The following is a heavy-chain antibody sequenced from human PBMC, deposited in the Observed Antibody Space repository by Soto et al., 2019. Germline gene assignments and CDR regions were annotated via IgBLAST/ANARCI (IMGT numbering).Heavy chain of an antibody. V-gene: IGHV1-69*02. CDR2: IIPILGIA. CDR3: ARSAPPFDYYYMDV. CDR1: GGTFSSYT. J-gene: IGHJ6*03. Sequence: SVKVSCKASGGTFSSYTISWVRQAPGQGLEWMGRIIPILGIANYAQKFQGRVTITADKSTSTAYMELSSLRSEDTAVYYCARSAPPFDYYYMDVWGKGTTVNVS. D-gene: IGHD3-10*01.